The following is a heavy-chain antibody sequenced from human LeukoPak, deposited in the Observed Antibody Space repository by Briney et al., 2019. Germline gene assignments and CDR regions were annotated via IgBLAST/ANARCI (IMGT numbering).Heavy chain of an antibody. CDR3: ARSGGRRRRGNWFDP. J-gene: IGHJ5*02. Sequence: SETLSLTCTVSGGSISSGSYYWSWIRQPPGKGLEWIGEINHSGSTNYNPSLKSRVTISVDTSKNQFSLKLSSVTAADTAVYYCARSGGRRRRGNWFDPWGQGTLVTVSS. CDR1: GGSISSGSYY. CDR2: INHSGST. V-gene: IGHV4-39*07. D-gene: IGHD3-10*01.